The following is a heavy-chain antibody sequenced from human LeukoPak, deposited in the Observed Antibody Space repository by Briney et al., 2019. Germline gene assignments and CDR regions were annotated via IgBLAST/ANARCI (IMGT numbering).Heavy chain of an antibody. V-gene: IGHV4-30-2*01. CDR2: ISDRGPA. Sequence: SQTLSLTCTVSRGAITSGGYSWNWIRQPPGKGLEWIGYISDRGPAYYNPSLKSRFTISVDRPKDQFFLTVTSVTAADTAVYFCARSRQASGLLGSWGQGTLVAVSS. CDR1: RGAITSGGYS. D-gene: IGHD3-10*01. J-gene: IGHJ5*01. CDR3: ARSRQASGLLGS.